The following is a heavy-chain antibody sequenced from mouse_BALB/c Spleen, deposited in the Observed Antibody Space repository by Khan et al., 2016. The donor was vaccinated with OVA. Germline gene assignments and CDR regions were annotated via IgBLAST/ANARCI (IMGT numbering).Heavy chain of an antibody. D-gene: IGHD1-1*01. CDR2: ISYSGNT. CDR1: GYSITSDYA. J-gene: IGHJ2*01. V-gene: IGHV3-2*02. Sequence: EVQLVESGPGLVKPSQSLSLTCTVTGYSITSDYAWNWIRQFPGNKLEWMGYISYSGNTNYTPSLRSRIFITRDTSKNQFFLQLNSVTTEDTATYYCARVYGGDFDYWGQGTTLTVSA. CDR3: ARVYGGDFDY.